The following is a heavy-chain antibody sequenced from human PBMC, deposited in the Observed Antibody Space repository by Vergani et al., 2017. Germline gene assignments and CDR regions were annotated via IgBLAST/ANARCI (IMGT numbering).Heavy chain of an antibody. CDR1: GFTFSSYA. V-gene: IGHV3-23*01. CDR2: ISGSGGST. CDR3: ARVGAYYDILTGLDY. J-gene: IGHJ4*02. D-gene: IGHD3-9*01. Sequence: EVQLLESGGGLVQPGGSLRLSCAASGFTFSSYAMSWVRQAPGKGLEWVSAISGSGGSTYYADSVKGRFTISRDNSKNTLYLQMNSLRAEDTAVYYCARVGAYYDILTGLDYWGQGTLVTVSS.